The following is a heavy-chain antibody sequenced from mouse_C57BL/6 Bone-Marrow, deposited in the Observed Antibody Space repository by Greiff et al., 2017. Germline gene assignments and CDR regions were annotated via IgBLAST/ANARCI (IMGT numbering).Heavy chain of an antibody. CDR1: GFNIKDYY. D-gene: IGHD5-5*01. CDR2: IDPADGET. J-gene: IGHJ3*01. Sequence: VQLQQSGAELVKPGASVKLSCKASGFNIKDYYMHWVKQRTEQGLEWIGRIDPADGETKYDPKFQGKATIAADTSSNTAYLQLSSLTSEDSAVYYCARIPLPPFAYWGQGTLVTVSA. CDR3: ARIPLPPFAY. V-gene: IGHV14-2*01.